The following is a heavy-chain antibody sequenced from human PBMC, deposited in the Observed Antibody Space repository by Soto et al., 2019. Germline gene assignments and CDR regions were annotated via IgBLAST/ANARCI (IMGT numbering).Heavy chain of an antibody. CDR3: ARDLYDFWSGYYPVYYGMDV. CDR1: GFTFSSYW. V-gene: IGHV3-74*01. J-gene: IGHJ6*02. D-gene: IGHD3-3*01. Sequence: GGSLRLSCAASGFTFSSYWMHWVRQAPGKGLVWVSRINSDGSSTSYADSVKGRFTISRDNAKNTLYLQMNSLRAEDTAVYYCARDLYDFWSGYYPVYYGMDVWGQGTTVNVSS. CDR2: INSDGSST.